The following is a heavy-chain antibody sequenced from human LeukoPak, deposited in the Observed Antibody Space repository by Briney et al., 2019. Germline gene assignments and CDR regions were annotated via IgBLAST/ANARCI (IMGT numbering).Heavy chain of an antibody. D-gene: IGHD3-10*01. CDR3: ARTGYGSGSDDFDF. CDR2: ISPHNGNR. Sequence: ASVKVSCKTSGYTFTRYGVSWVRQAPGQGLEWMGWISPHNGNRDYAQKFKDRVTMTTDTSTNTVYLELRSLRPDDTAMYYRARTGYGSGSDDFDFWGQGTLVTVSS. CDR1: GYTFTRYG. J-gene: IGHJ4*02. V-gene: IGHV1-18*01.